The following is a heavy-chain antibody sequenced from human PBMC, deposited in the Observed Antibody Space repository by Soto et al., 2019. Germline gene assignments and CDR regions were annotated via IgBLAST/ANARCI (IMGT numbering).Heavy chain of an antibody. V-gene: IGHV4-4*02. D-gene: IGHD6-19*01. CDR1: GGSVSSSNW. Sequence: HVQLRESGPGLVKPSGTLSLICAVSGGSVSSSNWWSWVRQPPGKGLEWIGEIYHSGSTKYNPSLKSRVTISVDKSKNHFSLRLSSVTAADTAVYYCARDLDSSGWPDYWGQGTLVTVSP. CDR3: ARDLDSSGWPDY. J-gene: IGHJ4*02. CDR2: IYHSGST.